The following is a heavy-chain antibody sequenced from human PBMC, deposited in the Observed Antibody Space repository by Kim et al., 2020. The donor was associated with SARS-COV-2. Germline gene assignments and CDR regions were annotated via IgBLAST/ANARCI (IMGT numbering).Heavy chain of an antibody. Sequence: RFTISRDNSKNTLYLQMNSLRAEDTAVYYCAKDKARGGASKHYYYYGMDVWGQGTTVTVSS. J-gene: IGHJ6*02. V-gene: IGHV3-23*01. D-gene: IGHD2-21*01. CDR3: AKDKARGGASKHYYYYGMDV.